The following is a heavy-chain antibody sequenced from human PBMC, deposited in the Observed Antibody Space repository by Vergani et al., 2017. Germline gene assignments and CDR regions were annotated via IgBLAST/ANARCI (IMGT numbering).Heavy chain of an antibody. V-gene: IGHV1-46*03. D-gene: IGHD3-10*01. J-gene: IGHJ6*02. Sequence: QVQLVQSGAEVKKPGASVKVSCKASGYTFSSYYMHWVRQAPGQGLEWMGINNPSGGSTSYAQKFQGRVTMTRDTSTSTVYMELSSLRSEDSAVYYCARDMVRGVIPLNYGMDVWGQGTTVTVSS. CDR2: NNPSGGST. CDR3: ARDMVRGVIPLNYGMDV. CDR1: GYTFSSYY.